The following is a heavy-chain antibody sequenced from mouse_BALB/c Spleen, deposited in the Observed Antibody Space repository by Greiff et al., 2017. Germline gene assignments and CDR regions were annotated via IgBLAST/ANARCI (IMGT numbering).Heavy chain of an antibody. CDR2: IDPSDSYT. V-gene: IGHV1S127*01. CDR1: GYTFTSYW. CDR3: TRRYYGSRSYAMDY. D-gene: IGHD1-1*01. Sequence: QVQLKQPGAELVKPGASVKMSCKASGYTFTSYWMHWVKQRPGQGLEWIGVIDPSDSYTSYNQKFKGKATLTVDTSSSTAYMQLSSLTSEDSAVYYCTRRYYGSRSYAMDYWGQGTSVTVSS. J-gene: IGHJ4*01.